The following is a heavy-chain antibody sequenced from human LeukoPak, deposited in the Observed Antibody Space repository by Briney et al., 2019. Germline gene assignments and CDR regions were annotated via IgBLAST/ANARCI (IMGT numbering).Heavy chain of an antibody. V-gene: IGHV1-69*13. CDR1: GYTFTGYY. J-gene: IGHJ5*02. Sequence: SVKVSCKASGYTFTGYYMHWVRQAPGQGLEWMGGIIRIFGTANYAQKFQGRVTITADESTSTAYMELSSLRSEDTAVYYCARDYMVRGVMGNWFDPWGQGTLVTVSS. CDR3: ARDYMVRGVMGNWFDP. CDR2: IIRIFGTA. D-gene: IGHD3-10*01.